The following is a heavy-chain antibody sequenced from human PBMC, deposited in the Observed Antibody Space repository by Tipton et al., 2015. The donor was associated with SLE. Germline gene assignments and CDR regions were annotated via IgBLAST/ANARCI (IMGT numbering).Heavy chain of an antibody. Sequence: TLSLTCTVSGGSISSSSYYWGWIRQPPGKGLEWIGNIYYSGSTYYNPSLKSRVTISVDTSKNQFSLKLSSVTAADTAVYYCARWTRKAFDIWGQGIMVTVSS. CDR2: IYYSGST. J-gene: IGHJ3*02. CDR1: GGSISSSSYY. CDR3: ARWTRKAFDI. D-gene: IGHD1-14*01. V-gene: IGHV4-39*07.